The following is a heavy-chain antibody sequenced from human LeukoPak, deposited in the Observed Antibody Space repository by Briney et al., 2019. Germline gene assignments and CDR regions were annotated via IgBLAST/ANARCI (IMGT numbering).Heavy chain of an antibody. CDR3: ARVYSGRRYFDY. V-gene: IGHV3-53*01. CDR1: GFTVSSNY. J-gene: IGHJ4*02. Sequence: GGSLRLSCAASGFTVSSNYVTWVRQAPGKGLEWVSVIYSGGSTYYADSVKGRLTISRDNSKNTLYLQMNSLRAEDTAVYYCARVYSGRRYFDYWGQGTLVTVSS. D-gene: IGHD4-11*01. CDR2: IYSGGST.